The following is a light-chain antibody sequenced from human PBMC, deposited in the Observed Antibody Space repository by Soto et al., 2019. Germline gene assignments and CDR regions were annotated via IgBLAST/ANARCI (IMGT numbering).Light chain of an antibody. Sequence: SVLTQPPSASGTPGQRGIISCSGGSSNIGRNTVNWYQHLPGTAPRLLIYTNDQRPSGVPDRFSGSKSGTSASLAISGLQSEDEADYYCAAWDDTSSFVFGTGTKVTVL. CDR3: AAWDDTSSFV. V-gene: IGLV1-44*01. J-gene: IGLJ1*01. CDR1: SSNIGRNT. CDR2: TND.